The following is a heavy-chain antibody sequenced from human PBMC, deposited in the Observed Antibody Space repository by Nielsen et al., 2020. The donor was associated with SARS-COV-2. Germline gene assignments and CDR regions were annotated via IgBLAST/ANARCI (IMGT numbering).Heavy chain of an antibody. CDR2: ISYDGSNK. V-gene: IGHV3-30*03. Sequence: GGSLRLSCAASGFTFSSYGMHWVRQAPGKGLEWVAVISYDGSNKYYADSVKGRFTISRDNSKNTLYLQMNSLRAEDTAVYYCARDPGPYYDSSGYPFDPWGQGTLVTVSS. CDR3: ARDPGPYYDSSGYPFDP. CDR1: GFTFSSYG. D-gene: IGHD3-22*01. J-gene: IGHJ5*02.